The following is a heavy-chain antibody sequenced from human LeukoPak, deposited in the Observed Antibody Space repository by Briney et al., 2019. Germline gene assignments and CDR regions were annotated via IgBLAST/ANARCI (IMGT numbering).Heavy chain of an antibody. CDR3: ASGAGGWELLTKSTFDY. D-gene: IGHD1-26*01. V-gene: IGHV3-30*04. CDR1: GFTFASYA. Sequence: GGSLRLSCAASGFTFASYAFHWVRQAPGKGLEWVAVISYDGSNKYYADSVKGRFTISRDNSKNTLFLQMNSLRLEDTAVYYCASGAGGWELLTKSTFDYWGQGTLVTVSS. CDR2: ISYDGSNK. J-gene: IGHJ4*02.